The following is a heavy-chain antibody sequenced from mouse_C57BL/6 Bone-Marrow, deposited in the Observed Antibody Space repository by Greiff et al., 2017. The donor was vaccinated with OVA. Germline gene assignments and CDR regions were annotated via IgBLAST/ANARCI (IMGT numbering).Heavy chain of an antibody. CDR3: AKADYGTPYWYFDV. D-gene: IGHD1-1*01. Sequence: QVQLKESGPGLVQPSQSLSITCTVSGFSLTSYGVHWVRQPPGKGLEWLGVIWSGGSTDYNAAFISRLSISKDNSKIQVFFKMNRLQADDTAIYYCAKADYGTPYWYFDVWGTGTTVTVSS. J-gene: IGHJ1*03. CDR1: GFSLTSYG. V-gene: IGHV2-4*01. CDR2: IWSGGST.